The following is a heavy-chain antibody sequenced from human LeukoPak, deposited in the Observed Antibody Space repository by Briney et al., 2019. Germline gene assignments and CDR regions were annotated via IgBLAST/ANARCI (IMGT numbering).Heavy chain of an antibody. CDR3: ARGILRFLEWLRTELDY. CDR2: MNPNSGNT. CDR1: GYTFTSYD. J-gene: IGHJ4*02. V-gene: IGHV1-8*03. Sequence: ASVKVSCKASGYTFTSYDINWVRQATGQGLEWMGWMNPNSGNTGYAQKFQGRVTITRNTSIGTAYMELSSLRSEDTAVYYCARGILRFLEWLRTELDYWGQGTLVTVSS. D-gene: IGHD3-3*01.